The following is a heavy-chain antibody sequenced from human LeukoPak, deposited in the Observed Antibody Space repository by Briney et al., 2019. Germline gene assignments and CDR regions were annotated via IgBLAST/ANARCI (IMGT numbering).Heavy chain of an antibody. Sequence: QPGGSLRLSCVASGFTFSTFAMHWVRQAPGKGLEWVSTISETGRSTYYADSVKGQFTISRDNAKNSLYLQMNSLRVDDTAVYYCARAAGSRYSGSLWRSPPPKLNAFDIWGQGTMVTVSS. J-gene: IGHJ3*02. CDR1: GFTFSTFA. CDR3: ARAAGSRYSGSLWRSPPPKLNAFDI. V-gene: IGHV3-23*01. CDR2: ISETGRST. D-gene: IGHD1-26*01.